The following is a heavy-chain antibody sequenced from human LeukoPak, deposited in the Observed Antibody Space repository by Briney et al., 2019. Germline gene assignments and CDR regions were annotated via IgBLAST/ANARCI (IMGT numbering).Heavy chain of an antibody. CDR3: AKDILAPGLSFDY. V-gene: IGHV3-11*04. Sequence: GGSLRLSCAASGFTFSVYYMGWIRQAPGKGLEWVSYISLDGTVYYADSVKGRFTISRDNARNSLYLQMNSLGAEDTAVYYCAKDILAPGLSFDYWGQGTLVTVSS. CDR1: GFTFSVYY. CDR2: ISLDGTV. D-gene: IGHD3-3*02. J-gene: IGHJ4*02.